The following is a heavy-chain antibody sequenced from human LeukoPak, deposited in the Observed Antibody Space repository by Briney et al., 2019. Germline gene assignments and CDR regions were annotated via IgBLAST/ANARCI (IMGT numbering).Heavy chain of an antibody. D-gene: IGHD5-18*01. V-gene: IGHV4-61*02. CDR1: GVSITSGTYY. CDR3: ARASETAMVTL. CDR2: IYSTGRV. J-gene: IGHJ4*02. Sequence: SETLSLTCTVSGVSITSGTYYWTWIRQPAGKGLEWIGRIYSTGRVNYNPSLKSRVTMLLDTSKNHISLKLTSVAAADTAIYFCARASETAMVTLWGQGTLVTVSS.